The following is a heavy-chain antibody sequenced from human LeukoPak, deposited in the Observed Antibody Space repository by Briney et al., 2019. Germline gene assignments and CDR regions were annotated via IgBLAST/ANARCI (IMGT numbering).Heavy chain of an antibody. V-gene: IGHV3-23*01. J-gene: IGHJ4*02. CDR1: GFTLSSYA. CDR2: ISGSGGST. Sequence: GGSLRLSCAASGFTLSSYAMSWVRQAPGKGLEWVSAISGSGGSTYYADSVKGRFTISRDNSKNTLYLQMNSLRAEDTAVYYCAKDLFDSSSWYTSPPDYWGQGTLVTVSP. CDR3: AKDLFDSSSWYTSPPDY. D-gene: IGHD6-13*01.